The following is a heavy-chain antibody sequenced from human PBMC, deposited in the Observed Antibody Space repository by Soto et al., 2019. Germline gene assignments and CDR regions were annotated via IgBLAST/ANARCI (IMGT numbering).Heavy chain of an antibody. Sequence: GGSLRLSCAASGLTFSNVWMTWVRQAPGKGLVWVSRINNDGSSTAYADPVKGRFTISRDNAKNTLYLQMNSLRAEDTAIYYCARDLGGPDYWGQGTLVTVS. CDR3: ARDLGGPDY. V-gene: IGHV3-74*01. J-gene: IGHJ4*02. CDR2: INNDGSST. CDR1: GLTFSNVW. D-gene: IGHD3-16*01.